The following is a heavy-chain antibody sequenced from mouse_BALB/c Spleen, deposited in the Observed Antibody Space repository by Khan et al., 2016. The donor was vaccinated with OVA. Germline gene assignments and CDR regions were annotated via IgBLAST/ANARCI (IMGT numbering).Heavy chain of an antibody. V-gene: IGHV1S56*01. J-gene: IGHJ3*01. D-gene: IGHD1-1*01. CDR1: GYTFTDYY. CDR3: ARWPYYYGSSYGWFAY. Sequence: QVQLKESGPELVKPGASVRISCKASGYTFTDYYIHWVKQRPGQGLEWIGWIYPGNVNTHYNEKFKGKATLTADKSSNTAYMQLSSLASDDSAVYSCARWPYYYGSSYGWFAYWGQGTLVTVST. CDR2: IYPGNVNT.